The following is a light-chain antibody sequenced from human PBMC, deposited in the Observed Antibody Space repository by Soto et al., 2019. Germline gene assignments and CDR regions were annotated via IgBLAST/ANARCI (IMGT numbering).Light chain of an antibody. CDR2: GAS. CDR1: QNVSSN. Sequence: EIVMTQSPATLSVSTGERATLSCRASQNVSSNLDWYPQNPGQAPRPLIYGASTRATGIPARFSGSGSGTEFTLSLSSLQSEHFAVYYCQQYNNWPPWTFGQGTKVETK. J-gene: IGKJ1*01. V-gene: IGKV3-15*01. CDR3: QQYNNWPPWT.